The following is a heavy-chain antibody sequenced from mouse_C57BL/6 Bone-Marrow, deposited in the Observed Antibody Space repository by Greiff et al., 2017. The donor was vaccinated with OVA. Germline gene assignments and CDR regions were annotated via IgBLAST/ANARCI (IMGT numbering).Heavy chain of an antibody. CDR1: GYTFTSYW. D-gene: IGHD2-4*01. V-gene: IGHV1-50*01. Sequence: VQLQQPGAELVKPGASVKLSCKASGYTFTSYWMQWVKQRPGQGLEWIGEIDPSDSYTTYNQKFKGKATLTVDTSSSTAYMQLSSLTSEDSAVYYGARGGYYDYSYWYFDVWGTGTTVTVSS. CDR3: ARGGYYDYSYWYFDV. J-gene: IGHJ1*03. CDR2: IDPSDSYT.